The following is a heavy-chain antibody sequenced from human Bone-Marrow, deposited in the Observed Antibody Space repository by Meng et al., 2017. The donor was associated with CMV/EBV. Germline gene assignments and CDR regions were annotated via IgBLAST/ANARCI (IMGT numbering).Heavy chain of an antibody. D-gene: IGHD3-3*01. CDR1: GFTFSSYS. Sequence: GESLKISCAASGFTFSSYSMNWVRQAPGKGLEWVSYISSSSSYIYYADSVKGRFTTSRDNAKNSLYLQMNSLRAEDTAVYYCARVSTSGGYDFWSGYLETVYYYYGMDVWGQGTTVTVSS. CDR3: ARVSTSGGYDFWSGYLETVYYYYGMDV. J-gene: IGHJ6*02. CDR2: ISSSSSYI. V-gene: IGHV3-21*05.